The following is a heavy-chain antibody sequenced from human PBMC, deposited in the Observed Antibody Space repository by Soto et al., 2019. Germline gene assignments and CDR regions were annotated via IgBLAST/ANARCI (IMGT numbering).Heavy chain of an antibody. CDR1: GYTFTNYG. Sequence: QVQLVQSGAEVKKPGASVKVSCKASGYTFTNYGISWVRQAPGQGLEWMGWISAYNGNTKYAQKFQGRVTMTTDTSTSTAYMGLRSRRSGDTVVYYCARGVGAGSYYDQYNWFDPWGQGTLVTVSS. CDR2: ISAYNGNT. J-gene: IGHJ5*02. CDR3: ARGVGAGSYYDQYNWFDP. D-gene: IGHD3-10*01. V-gene: IGHV1-18*01.